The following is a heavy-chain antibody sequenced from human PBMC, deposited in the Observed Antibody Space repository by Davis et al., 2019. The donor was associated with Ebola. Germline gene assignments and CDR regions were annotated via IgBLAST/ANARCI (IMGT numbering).Heavy chain of an antibody. CDR2: ISWNSGSI. CDR3: ALRNLGAYSGIYLAY. J-gene: IGHJ4*02. V-gene: IGHV3-9*01. Sequence: PGGSLRLSCAASGFTFDDYAMHWVRQAPGKGLEWVSGISWNSGSIGYADSVKGRFTISRDNAKNSLYLQMNSLRDEDTAVYYCALRNLGAYSGIYLAYWGRGTLVTVSS. D-gene: IGHD1-26*01. CDR1: GFTFDDYA.